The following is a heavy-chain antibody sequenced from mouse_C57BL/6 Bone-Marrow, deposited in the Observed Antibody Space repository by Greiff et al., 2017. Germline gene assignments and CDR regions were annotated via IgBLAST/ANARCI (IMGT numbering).Heavy chain of an antibody. D-gene: IGHD2-3*01. Sequence: VKLVESGPELVKPGASVKISCKASGYAFSSSWMNWVKQRPGKGLEWIGRIYPGDGDTNYNGKFKGKATLTADKSSSTAYMQLSSLTSEDSAVYFCARGWLLLDYYAMDYWGQGTSVTVSS. CDR2: IYPGDGDT. J-gene: IGHJ4*01. V-gene: IGHV1-82*01. CDR1: GYAFSSSW. CDR3: ARGWLLLDYYAMDY.